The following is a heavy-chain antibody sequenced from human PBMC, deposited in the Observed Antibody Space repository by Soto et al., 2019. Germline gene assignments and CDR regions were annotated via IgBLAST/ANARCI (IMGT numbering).Heavy chain of an antibody. Sequence: QVQLQESGPGLLKPSQTLSLTCNVSNGYINSGGFYWSWIRQHPGKGLEWIGYIFHSGSTLYNPSLNCRVSLSADTSKNQLSLNPRSVTVADTAVYYCARGGIAGHWFDPWGQGIMGTVSS. J-gene: IGHJ5*02. CDR2: IFHSGST. CDR3: ARGGIAGHWFDP. D-gene: IGHD6-13*01. CDR1: NGYINSGGFY. V-gene: IGHV4-31*03.